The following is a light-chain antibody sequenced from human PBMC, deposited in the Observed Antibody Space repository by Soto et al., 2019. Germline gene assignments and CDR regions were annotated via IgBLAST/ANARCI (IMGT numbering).Light chain of an antibody. J-gene: IGLJ1*01. CDR3: SSYASSSTLV. CDR2: EVS. Sequence: QSALTQPASVSGSPGQSITISCTGTSSDVGAYNYVSWYQQHPGKAPKLMIYEVSNRPSGVSNRFSGSKSGNTASLTISGLRAEDEADYYCSSYASSSTLVFGTGTKLTGL. CDR1: SSDVGAYNY. V-gene: IGLV2-14*01.